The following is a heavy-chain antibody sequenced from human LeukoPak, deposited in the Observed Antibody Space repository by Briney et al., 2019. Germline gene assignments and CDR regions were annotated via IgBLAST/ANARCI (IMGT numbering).Heavy chain of an antibody. CDR3: ARVVRGVIRNRFYYYYYMDV. CDR2: IYYSGST. J-gene: IGHJ6*03. D-gene: IGHD3-10*01. Sequence: SETLSLTCTVSGGSISSYYWSWIRQPPGKGLEWIGYIYYSGSTNYNPSLKSRVTISVDTSKNQFSLKLSSATAADTAVYYCARVVRGVIRNRFYYYYYMDVWGKGTTVTISS. V-gene: IGHV4-59*01. CDR1: GGSISSYY.